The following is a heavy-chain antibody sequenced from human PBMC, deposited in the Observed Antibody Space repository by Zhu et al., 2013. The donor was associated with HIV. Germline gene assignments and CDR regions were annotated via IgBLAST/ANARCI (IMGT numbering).Heavy chain of an antibody. CDR3: ARTSPPPRTSFFGGASSYWVQWTF. CDR2: MNPNSGNT. CDR1: GYTFTNYD. Sequence: QVQLEQSGAEVERPGASVKISCKAPGYTFTNYDINWVRQATGQGLEWMGWMNPNSGNTGYAQNLEGRVSITMNTSTTTAYLALNSLTSDDTAVYYCARTSPPPRTSFFGGASSYWVQWTFWGKGTTVTVSS. D-gene: IGHD1-26*01. V-gene: IGHV1-8*01. J-gene: IGHJ6*04.